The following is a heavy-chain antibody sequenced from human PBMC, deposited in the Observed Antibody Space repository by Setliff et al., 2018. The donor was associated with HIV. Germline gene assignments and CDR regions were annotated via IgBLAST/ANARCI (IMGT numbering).Heavy chain of an antibody. CDR1: GGTFRSQA. CDR2: INPNSGDT. D-gene: IGHD3-9*01. Sequence: ASVKVSCKTSGGTFRSQAISWVRQAPGQGLEWVGRINPNSGDTNFAQKFQGRITMTRDTSISTAYLELNRLRSDDTAVYYCAREYDVLTGYYISAFDIWGQGTMVTVSS. V-gene: IGHV1-2*06. CDR3: AREYDVLTGYYISAFDI. J-gene: IGHJ3*02.